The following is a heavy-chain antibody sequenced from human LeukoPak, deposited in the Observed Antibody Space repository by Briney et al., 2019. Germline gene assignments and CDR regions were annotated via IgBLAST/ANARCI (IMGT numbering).Heavy chain of an antibody. V-gene: IGHV4-59*01. D-gene: IGHD3-9*01. CDR2: IYYSGST. Sequence: SETLSLTCTVSGGSISSYYWSWIRQPPGKGLEWIGYIYYSGSTNYNPSLKSRVTISVDTSKNQFSLKLSSVTAADTAVYYCARGVLRYFDWLLRPNWFDPWGQGTLVTVSS. CDR3: ARGVLRYFDWLLRPNWFDP. J-gene: IGHJ5*02. CDR1: GGSISSYY.